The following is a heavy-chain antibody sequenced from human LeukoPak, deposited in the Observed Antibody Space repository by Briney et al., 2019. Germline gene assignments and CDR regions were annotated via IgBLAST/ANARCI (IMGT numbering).Heavy chain of an antibody. D-gene: IGHD2-2*03. Sequence: GGSLRLSCAASGFTFSSYAMSWVRQAPGKGLEWVSGISGSGGSTYYADSVKGRFTISRDNSKNTLYLQMNSLRAEDTAIYYCAKDGYCSSISRYSGGVDYWGQGTLATVSS. J-gene: IGHJ4*02. CDR2: ISGSGGST. V-gene: IGHV3-23*01. CDR3: AKDGYCSSISRYSGGVDY. CDR1: GFTFSSYA.